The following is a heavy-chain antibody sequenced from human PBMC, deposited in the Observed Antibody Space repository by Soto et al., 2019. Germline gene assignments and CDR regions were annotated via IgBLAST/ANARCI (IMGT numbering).Heavy chain of an antibody. J-gene: IGHJ6*03. D-gene: IGHD6-13*01. CDR2: IYYSGST. CDR3: ARQSGYSSSWHEDYYYYMDV. V-gene: IGHV4-59*08. CDR1: GGSISSYY. Sequence: SETLSLTCTVSGGSISSYYWSWIRQPPGKGLEWIGYIYYSGSTNYNPSLKSRVTISVDTSKNQFSLKLSSVTAADTAVYYCARQSGYSSSWHEDYYYYMDVWGKGTTVTVAS.